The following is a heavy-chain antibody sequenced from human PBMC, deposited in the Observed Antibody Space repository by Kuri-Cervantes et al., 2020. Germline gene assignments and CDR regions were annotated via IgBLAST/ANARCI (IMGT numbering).Heavy chain of an antibody. J-gene: IGHJ4*02. CDR1: GFTFNSYG. CDR3: ARIDSYGDY. D-gene: IGHD5-18*01. Sequence: GESLKISCAASGFTFNSYGMHWVRQAPGKGLEWVSYISSSGSTIYYADSVKGRFTISRDNAKNSLYLQMNSLRGEDTAVYYCARIDSYGDYWGQGTLVTVSS. CDR2: ISSSGSTI. V-gene: IGHV3-48*04.